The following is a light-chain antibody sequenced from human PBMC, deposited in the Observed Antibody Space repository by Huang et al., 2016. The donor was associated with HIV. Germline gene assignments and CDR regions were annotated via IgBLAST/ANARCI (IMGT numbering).Light chain of an antibody. CDR3: QQLSAYPLS. CDR2: DAS. J-gene: IGKJ3*01. Sequence: QLTQSPSSLSASIGDRVTIACRASHDINTYLAWYQQKPGRAPKLLIYDASTLQTGVPSRFRGFGSGTAFSLTITSLQPDDFAVYYCQQLSAYPLSFGPGTTV. V-gene: IGKV1-9*01. CDR1: HDINTY.